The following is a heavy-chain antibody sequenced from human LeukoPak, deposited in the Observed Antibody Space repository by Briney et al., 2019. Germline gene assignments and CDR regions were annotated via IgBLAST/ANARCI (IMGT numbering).Heavy chain of an antibody. CDR1: GYTFTDYY. V-gene: IGHV1-2*02. Sequence: GASVKVSCKASGYTFTDYYIHWVRQAPGQGLEWIGWINPNTGVTNLAQKFQDRVTLTRATSISTAYLELSSLTSDDTGVFYCARDDSFQFDSWGQGTLVTVSS. D-gene: IGHD5-18*01. CDR2: INPNTGVT. J-gene: IGHJ4*02. CDR3: ARDDSFQFDS.